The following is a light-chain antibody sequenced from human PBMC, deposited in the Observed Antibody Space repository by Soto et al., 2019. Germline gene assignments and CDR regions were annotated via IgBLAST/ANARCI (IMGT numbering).Light chain of an antibody. V-gene: IGLV1-40*01. CDR3: QSYDSGHWV. CDR1: SSNIGAGYD. Sequence: QPVLTQPPSVSGAPGQRVAISCTGSSSNIGAGYDVHWYQQFPGTAPKLLIYADNNRPSGVPDRFSGSKSGTSASLAITGLQADDEADYYCQSYDSGHWVFGGGTKLTVL. CDR2: ADN. J-gene: IGLJ3*02.